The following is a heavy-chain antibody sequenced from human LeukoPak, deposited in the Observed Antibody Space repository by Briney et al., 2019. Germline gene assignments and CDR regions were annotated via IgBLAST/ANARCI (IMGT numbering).Heavy chain of an antibody. Sequence: PGGSLRLSCAASGFTFSSYAMSWVRQAPGKGLEWVSAISGSGGSTYYADSVKGRFTISRDNSKNTLYLQMNSLRAEDTAVYYCAKGFVVAPDVTPFDYWGQGTLVTVSS. CDR1: GFTFSSYA. J-gene: IGHJ4*02. CDR3: AKGFVVAPDVTPFDY. D-gene: IGHD2-2*01. CDR2: ISGSGGST. V-gene: IGHV3-23*01.